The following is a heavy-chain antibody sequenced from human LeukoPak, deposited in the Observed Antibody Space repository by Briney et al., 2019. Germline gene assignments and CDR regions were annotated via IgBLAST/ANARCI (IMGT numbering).Heavy chain of an antibody. Sequence: PGGSLRLSCAASGFTFSSYSMHWVRQAPGKGLEWASSISSSSSYIYYADSVKGRFTISRDNAKNSLYLQMNSLRAEDTAVYYCARGAAAAIRGTLFDYWGQGTLVTVSS. V-gene: IGHV3-21*01. CDR1: GFTFSSYS. CDR2: ISSSSSYI. D-gene: IGHD2-2*02. J-gene: IGHJ4*02. CDR3: ARGAAAAIRGTLFDY.